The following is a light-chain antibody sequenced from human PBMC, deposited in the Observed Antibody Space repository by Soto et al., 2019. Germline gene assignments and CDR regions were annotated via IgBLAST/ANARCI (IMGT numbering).Light chain of an antibody. CDR1: QSVSSN. Sequence: EIVMTQSPATLSVSPGERATLSCRASQSVSSNLAWYHQKPGQAPRLLIYGASTRATGIPARFSGSRSGTEFTLTISSLQSEDFAVYYGQQYNNWPRTFGQGTKVEIK. CDR3: QQYNNWPRT. V-gene: IGKV3-15*01. CDR2: GAS. J-gene: IGKJ1*01.